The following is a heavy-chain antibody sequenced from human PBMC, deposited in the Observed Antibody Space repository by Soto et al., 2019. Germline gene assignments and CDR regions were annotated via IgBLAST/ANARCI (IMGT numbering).Heavy chain of an antibody. D-gene: IGHD3-22*01. CDR2: ISGDGSQT. V-gene: IGHV3-74*01. Sequence: PGGSLRLSCAASGFTFNSYWMHWVRQAPGKGPVWVSRISGDGSQTRYADSVQGRFTISRDNAKNTLYLQMNSPRAEDTAVYYCVRGYFYDNAGPYFDYWGQGTLVTVSS. J-gene: IGHJ4*02. CDR3: VRGYFYDNAGPYFDY. CDR1: GFTFNSYW.